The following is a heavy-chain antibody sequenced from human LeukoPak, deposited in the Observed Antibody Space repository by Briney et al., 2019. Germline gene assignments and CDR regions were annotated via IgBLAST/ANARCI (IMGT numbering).Heavy chain of an antibody. J-gene: IGHJ6*02. CDR1: GFLFSSYW. Sequence: GGPLRLSCAASGFLFSSYWMHWVRHAPGKGLVWVSRIKSDGSNYYADSVKGRFTIFRDNAKNMLYLQMNSLRAEDTAVYYCARGMSGYYGMDVWGQGTTVTVSS. CDR2: IKSDGSN. CDR3: ARGMSGYYGMDV. V-gene: IGHV3-74*01.